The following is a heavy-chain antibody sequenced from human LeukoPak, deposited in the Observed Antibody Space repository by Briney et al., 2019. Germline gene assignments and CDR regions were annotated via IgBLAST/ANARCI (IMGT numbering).Heavy chain of an antibody. CDR3: AKLWSGYYFDY. D-gene: IGHD3-3*01. J-gene: IGHJ4*02. CDR2: ISGSGGST. CDR1: GFTVSSNY. V-gene: IGHV3-23*01. Sequence: GGSLRLSCAASGFTVSSNYMSWVRQAPGKGLEWVSAISGSGGSTYYADSVKGRFTISRDNSKNTLYLQMNSLRAEDTAVYYCAKLWSGYYFDYWGQGTLVTVSS.